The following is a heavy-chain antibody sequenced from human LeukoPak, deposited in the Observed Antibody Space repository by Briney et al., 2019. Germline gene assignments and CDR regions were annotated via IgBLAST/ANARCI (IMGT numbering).Heavy chain of an antibody. D-gene: IGHD6-13*01. V-gene: IGHV4-59*01. CDR1: GGSISSYY. Sequence: SETLSLTCTVSGGSISSYYWSWIRQPPGKGLEWIGYIYYSGSTNCNPSLKSRVTISVDTSKNQFSLKLSSVTAADTAVYYCARLGAAALRWFDPWGQGTLVTVSS. CDR2: IYYSGST. CDR3: ARLGAAALRWFDP. J-gene: IGHJ5*02.